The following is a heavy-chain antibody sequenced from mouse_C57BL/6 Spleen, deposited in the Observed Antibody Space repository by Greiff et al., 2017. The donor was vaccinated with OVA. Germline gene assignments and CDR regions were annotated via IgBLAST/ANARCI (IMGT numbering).Heavy chain of an antibody. Sequence: QVQLQQPGAELVKPGASVKLSCKASGYTFTSYWMHWVKQRPGRGLAWIGRIAPNSGGTKYNEKFKSKGKLTVDKPSSTAYMQLSSLTSEDSAVYYCARSGSYWYFDVWGTGTTVTVSS. V-gene: IGHV1-72*01. CDR3: ARSGSYWYFDV. D-gene: IGHD4-1*01. J-gene: IGHJ1*03. CDR2: IAPNSGGT. CDR1: GYTFTSYW.